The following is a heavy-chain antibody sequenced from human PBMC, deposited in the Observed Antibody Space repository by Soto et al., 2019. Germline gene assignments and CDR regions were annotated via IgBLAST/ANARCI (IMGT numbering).Heavy chain of an antibody. Sequence: ASVKVSCKTSGFTFTYYNMHWVRQAPGQRLEWMGWINAGNGNTNYSQKFRGRVTITRDTSASTAYMELSSLRSEDTAVYYCARDGSGSYYNVYWFDPWGQGTLVTVSS. D-gene: IGHD3-10*01. CDR1: GFTFTYYN. CDR2: INAGNGNT. J-gene: IGHJ5*02. CDR3: ARDGSGSYYNVYWFDP. V-gene: IGHV1-3*01.